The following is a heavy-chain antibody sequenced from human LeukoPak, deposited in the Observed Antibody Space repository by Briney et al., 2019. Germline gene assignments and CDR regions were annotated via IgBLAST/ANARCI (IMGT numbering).Heavy chain of an antibody. CDR1: GGSISSGDYH. CDR3: ARRFGSASHNDWFDP. Sequence: SETLSLTCTVSGGSISSGDYHWSWFRQPPGKGLEWIGYIYYNGKTYYNSSLKSRLTISLDTSKNQFSLKLTSVTAADTAVYYCARRFGSASHNDWFDPWGQGSLVTVSS. D-gene: IGHD3-16*01. CDR2: IYYNGKT. V-gene: IGHV4-30-4*01. J-gene: IGHJ5*02.